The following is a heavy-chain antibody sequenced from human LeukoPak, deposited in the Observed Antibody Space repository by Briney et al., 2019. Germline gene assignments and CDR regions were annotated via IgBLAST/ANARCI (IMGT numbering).Heavy chain of an antibody. Sequence: PGGSLRLSCAASGFTFSSYAMSWVRQAPGKGLEWVSAISGSGGSTYYADSVKGRFTISRDNSKNTLYLQMNSLRAEDTAVYYCARVSPQYDSSGYYYDTIDYWGQGTLVTVSS. V-gene: IGHV3-23*01. D-gene: IGHD3-22*01. J-gene: IGHJ4*02. CDR1: GFTFSSYA. CDR3: ARVSPQYDSSGYYYDTIDY. CDR2: ISGSGGST.